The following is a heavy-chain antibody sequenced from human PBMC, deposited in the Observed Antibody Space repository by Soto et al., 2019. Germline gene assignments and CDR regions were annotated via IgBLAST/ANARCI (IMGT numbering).Heavy chain of an antibody. CDR2: VSAYNGER. V-gene: IGHV1-18*01. Sequence: QVQLVQSGAEVNKPGASVKVSCKASGYTFTNYGINWVRQAPGQGLEWLGWVSAYNGERRYAQRVQARVIMTTDTSKTTAYMELRSLGSDDTAVYYCSRGTSIPASGDYWGQGTLVTVSS. CDR1: GYTFTNYG. J-gene: IGHJ4*01. CDR3: SRGTSIPASGDY. D-gene: IGHD6-6*01.